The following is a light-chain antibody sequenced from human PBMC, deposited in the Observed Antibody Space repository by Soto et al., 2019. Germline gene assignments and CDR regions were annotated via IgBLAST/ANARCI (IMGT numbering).Light chain of an antibody. V-gene: IGKV3-11*01. CDR3: QQRTNWLT. CDR1: QSVSTY. CDR2: DTS. Sequence: EIVLTQSPATLSLSPGESATLSCRASQSVSTYLGWYQQKPGQAPRLLIYDTSNRATGIPARFSGSGSGTDFTLTISSLEPEDSAVYYCQQRTNWLTFGQGTRLEIK. J-gene: IGKJ5*01.